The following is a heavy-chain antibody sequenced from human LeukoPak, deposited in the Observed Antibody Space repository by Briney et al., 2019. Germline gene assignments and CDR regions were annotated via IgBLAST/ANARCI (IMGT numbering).Heavy chain of an antibody. Sequence: SVKVSCKASGGTFSSYAISWVRQAPGQGLEWMGGIIPIFGTANYAQKFQGRVTITTDESTSTAHMELSSLRSEDTAVYYCARENIVVVPAAIRYFDYWGQGTLVTVSS. J-gene: IGHJ4*02. CDR2: IIPIFGTA. CDR1: GGTFSSYA. D-gene: IGHD2-2*01. CDR3: ARENIVVVPAAIRYFDY. V-gene: IGHV1-69*05.